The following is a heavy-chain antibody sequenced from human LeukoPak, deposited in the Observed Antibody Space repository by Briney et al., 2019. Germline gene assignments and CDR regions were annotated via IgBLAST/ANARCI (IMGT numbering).Heavy chain of an antibody. D-gene: IGHD5-18*01. CDR2: INPSGGST. V-gene: IGHV1-46*01. CDR1: GYTFTSYY. Sequence: GASVKVSRKASGYTFTSYYMHWVRQAPGQGLEWMGIINPSGGSTSYARKFQGRVTMTRDTSTSTVYMELSSLRAEDTAVYYCARDQLGSYGLGYWGEGTLVSVPS. CDR3: ARDQLGSYGLGY. J-gene: IGHJ4*02.